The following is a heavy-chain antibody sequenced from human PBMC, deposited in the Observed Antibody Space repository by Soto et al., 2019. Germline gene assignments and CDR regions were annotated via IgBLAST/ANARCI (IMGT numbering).Heavy chain of an antibody. CDR2: INSDGSST. CDR3: ARADGSGSYYSFALGI. V-gene: IGHV3-74*01. Sequence: GGSLRLSCAASGFTFSGSAMHWVRQAPGKGLVWVSRINSDGSSTSYADSVKGRFTISRDNAKNTLYLQMNSLRAEDTAVYYCARADGSGSYYSFALGIWGQGTMVTVSS. J-gene: IGHJ3*02. D-gene: IGHD3-10*01. CDR1: GFTFSGSA.